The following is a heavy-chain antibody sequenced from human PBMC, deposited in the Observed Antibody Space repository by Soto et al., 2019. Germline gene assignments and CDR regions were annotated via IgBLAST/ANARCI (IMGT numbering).Heavy chain of an antibody. CDR2: IYWDDDE. Sequence: QITLKESGPTLVKPTQTLTLTCTFSGFSLSTSAEGVAWIRQPPGKALEWLALIYWDDDERYSPFLKSRLTTAKDTSKNQVVRTMTNMDPVDTATYFCAHKGGRGAAMDVWGQGTTVTVSS. V-gene: IGHV2-5*02. J-gene: IGHJ6*02. CDR3: AHKGGRGAAMDV. D-gene: IGHD2-15*01. CDR1: GFSLSTSAEG.